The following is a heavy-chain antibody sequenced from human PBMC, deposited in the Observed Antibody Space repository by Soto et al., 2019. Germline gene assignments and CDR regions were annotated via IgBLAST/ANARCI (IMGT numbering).Heavy chain of an antibody. J-gene: IGHJ4*02. CDR3: ARGVGSSPPRY. V-gene: IGHV4-59*01. D-gene: IGHD3-9*01. Sequence: SETLSLTCTTSGGSISVYYWSWIRQSPRQGLEWIGYVYDNGRPYYSPSLKSRVTISADTSKNQISLKLTSATAADTAVYYCARGVGSSPPRYWGRGTLVT. CDR2: VYDNGRP. CDR1: GGSISVYY.